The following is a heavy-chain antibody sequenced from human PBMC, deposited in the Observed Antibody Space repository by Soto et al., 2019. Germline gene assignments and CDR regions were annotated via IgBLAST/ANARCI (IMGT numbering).Heavy chain of an antibody. CDR1: GFSFSSHS. Sequence: GGSLRLSCAASGFSFSSHSMNWVRQAPGRGLEWVSSISSTSSYIHHAASVKGRVTISRDNAKSSLYLQLDGLRVDDTAVYYCVRDGRLQLQGEFFDRWGQGILVTVSS. D-gene: IGHD2-21*02. CDR2: ISSTSSYI. J-gene: IGHJ5*02. V-gene: IGHV3-21*06. CDR3: VRDGRLQLQGEFFDR.